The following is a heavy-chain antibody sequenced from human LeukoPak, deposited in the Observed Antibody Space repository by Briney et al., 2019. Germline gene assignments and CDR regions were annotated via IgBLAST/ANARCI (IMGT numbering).Heavy chain of an antibody. CDR2: IYYSGST. CDR1: GGSISSYY. CDR3: ARDIGSSGLDNWFDP. Sequence: PSETLSLTCTVSGGSISSYYWSWIRQPPGKGLEWVGFIYYSGSTNYNPSLKSRVTISVDTSKNQFPLQLSSVTAADTAVYYCARDIGSSGLDNWFDPWGQGTLVTVSS. V-gene: IGHV4-59*12. D-gene: IGHD3-22*01. J-gene: IGHJ5*02.